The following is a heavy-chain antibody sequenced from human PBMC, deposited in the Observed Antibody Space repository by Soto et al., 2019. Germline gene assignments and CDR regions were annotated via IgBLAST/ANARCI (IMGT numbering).Heavy chain of an antibody. CDR1: GFTFSSYA. CDR2: ISYDGSNK. V-gene: IGHV3-30-3*01. Sequence: QVQLVESGGGVVQPGRSLRLSCAASGFTFSSYAMHWVRQAPGKGLEWVAVISYDGSNKYYADSVKGRFTISGDNSKNTLYRQRNSLRAEDTAVYYCARDRVVPAATIDYWGQGTLVTVSS. CDR3: ARDRVVPAATIDY. J-gene: IGHJ4*02. D-gene: IGHD2-2*01.